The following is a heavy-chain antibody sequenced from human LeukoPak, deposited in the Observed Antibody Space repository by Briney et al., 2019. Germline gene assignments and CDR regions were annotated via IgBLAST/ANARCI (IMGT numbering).Heavy chain of an antibody. CDR3: ARDGVGNDGYNLLDY. Sequence: GGSLRLSCAASGFTFSSYAMHWVRQAPGKGLEWVAVISYDGSNKYYADSVKGRFTISRDNSKNTLYLQMNSLRAEDTAVYYCARDGVGNDGYNLLDYWGQGTLVTVSS. V-gene: IGHV3-30*04. CDR2: ISYDGSNK. J-gene: IGHJ4*02. CDR1: GFTFSSYA. D-gene: IGHD5-24*01.